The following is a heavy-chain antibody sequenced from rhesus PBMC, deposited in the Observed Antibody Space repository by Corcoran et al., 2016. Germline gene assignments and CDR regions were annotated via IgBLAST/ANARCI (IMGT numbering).Heavy chain of an antibody. Sequence: QVQLQESGPGLVKPSETLSLTCAVSGGSISNYYYWNWIRQPPGKGLEWIGNIYGNSASTSYNPSLKSRVTSSTDTSKNQFSLKLSSVTAADTAVYYCAREGSGWLDYWGQGVLVTVSS. V-gene: IGHV4S9*01. CDR1: GGSISNYYY. CDR2: IYGNSAST. J-gene: IGHJ4*01. D-gene: IGHD6-31*01. CDR3: AREGSGWLDY.